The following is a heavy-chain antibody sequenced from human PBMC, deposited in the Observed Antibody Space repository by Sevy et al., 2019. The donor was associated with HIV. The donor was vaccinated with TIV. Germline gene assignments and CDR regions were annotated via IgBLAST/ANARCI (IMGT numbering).Heavy chain of an antibody. J-gene: IGHJ4*02. CDR3: AKDSSGYSYGYFFDY. V-gene: IGHV3-9*01. Sequence: GGSLRLSCAASGFTFDDYAMHWVRQAPGKGLEWVSGISWNSGSIGYADSVKRRFTITRDNAKNSLYLQMNSLRAEDTALYYCAKDSSGYSYGYFFDYWGQGTLVTVSS. CDR1: GFTFDDYA. D-gene: IGHD5-18*01. CDR2: ISWNSGSI.